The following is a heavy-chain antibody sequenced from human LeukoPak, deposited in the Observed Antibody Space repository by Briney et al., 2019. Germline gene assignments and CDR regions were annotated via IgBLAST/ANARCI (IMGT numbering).Heavy chain of an antibody. CDR3: ASLAPAGPFDY. V-gene: IGHV4-59*11. J-gene: IGHJ4*02. D-gene: IGHD6-13*01. CDR2: IYYSGTT. Sequence: PSETLSLTCTVSSDSISSHYWSWIRQPPGKGLEWIGYIYYSGTTSYHPSLKSRVTISIDTSTNQFSLKLSSVTAADTAAYYCASLAPAGPFDYWRQGTLVTVSS. CDR1: SDSISSHY.